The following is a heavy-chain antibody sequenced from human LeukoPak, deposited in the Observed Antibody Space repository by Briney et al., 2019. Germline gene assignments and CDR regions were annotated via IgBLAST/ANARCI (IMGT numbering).Heavy chain of an antibody. CDR1: GFTFSSYA. CDR3: VKVGAYYYGSGVRPFDY. CDR2: ISSNGGST. J-gene: IGHJ4*02. V-gene: IGHV3-64D*06. D-gene: IGHD3-10*01. Sequence: PGGSLRLSCSASGFTFSSYAMHWVRQAPGKGLEYVSAISSNGGSTYYADSVKGRLTISRDNSKNTLYLQMSSLRAEDTAVYYCVKVGAYYYGSGVRPFDYWGQGTLVTVSS.